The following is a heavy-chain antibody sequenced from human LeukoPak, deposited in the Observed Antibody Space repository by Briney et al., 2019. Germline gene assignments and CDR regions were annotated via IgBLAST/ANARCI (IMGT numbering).Heavy chain of an antibody. Sequence: GGSLRLSCAASGFTSSNYAMGWVRQAPGKGLEWVSTVSGSGATTYYADSVKGRFTISRDASKNTLYLQMNSLRAEDTAVYYCAKVFSGYYGSGSDNYWGQGTLVTVSS. V-gene: IGHV3-23*01. CDR1: GFTSSNYA. J-gene: IGHJ4*02. CDR2: VSGSGATT. D-gene: IGHD3-10*01. CDR3: AKVFSGYYGSGSDNY.